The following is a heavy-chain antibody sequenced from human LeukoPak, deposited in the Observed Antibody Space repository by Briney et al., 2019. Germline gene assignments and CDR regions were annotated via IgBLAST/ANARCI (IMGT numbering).Heavy chain of an antibody. CDR2: INPSGGST. CDR3: ARAPWGYSYGSAPPDY. D-gene: IGHD5-18*01. V-gene: IGHV1-46*01. Sequence: ASVKVSCKASGYTXTSYYMHWVRQAPGQGLEWMGIINPSGGSTSYAQKFQGRVTMTRDTSTSTVYMELSSLRSEDTAVYYCARAPWGYSYGSAPPDYWGQGTLVTVSS. CDR1: GYTXTSYY. J-gene: IGHJ4*02.